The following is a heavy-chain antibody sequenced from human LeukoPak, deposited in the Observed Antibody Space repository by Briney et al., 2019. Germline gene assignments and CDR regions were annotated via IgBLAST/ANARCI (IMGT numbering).Heavy chain of an antibody. CDR3: ARATDYYGSGSYYFDY. J-gene: IGHJ4*02. CDR1: GGTFSSYA. CDR2: IIPIFGTA. V-gene: IGHV1-69*06. D-gene: IGHD3-10*01. Sequence: SVKVSCKASGGTFSSYAVSWVRQAPGQGLEWMGGIIPIFGTANYAQKFQGRVTITADKSTSTAYMELSSLRSEDTAVYYCARATDYYGSGSYYFDYWGQGTLVTVSS.